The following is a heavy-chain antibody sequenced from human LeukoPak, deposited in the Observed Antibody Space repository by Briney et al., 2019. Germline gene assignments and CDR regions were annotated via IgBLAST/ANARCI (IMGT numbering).Heavy chain of an antibody. CDR2: INTNTGNP. CDR3: AREGSGGTDY. CDR1: GYIFTSYA. J-gene: IGHJ4*02. V-gene: IGHV7-4-1*02. Sequence: GATVKVSCKASGYIFTSYAMNWVRQAPGQGLEWMGWINTNTGNPMYAQGFTGRFVFSLDTSVSTAYLQISSLKAEDTAVYYCAREGSGGTDYWGQGTLVTVSS. D-gene: IGHD3-10*01.